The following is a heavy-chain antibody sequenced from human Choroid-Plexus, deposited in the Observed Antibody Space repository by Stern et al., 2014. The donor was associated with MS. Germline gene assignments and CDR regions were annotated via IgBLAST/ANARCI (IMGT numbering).Heavy chain of an antibody. V-gene: IGHV3-30*18. J-gene: IGHJ4*02. CDR1: GFTFSNFG. CDR2: ISYDGSDK. CDR3: AKDRQWSTYFFDY. D-gene: IGHD2-15*01. Sequence: VQLVESGGGVAQPGRPLILSCAASGFTFSNFGMHWVRQAPGTGLEWVELISYDGSDKYYADSVKGRFTIFRDNSKNTLYMHMNSLRAEDTAVYYCAKDRQWSTYFFDYWGQGSLVTVSS.